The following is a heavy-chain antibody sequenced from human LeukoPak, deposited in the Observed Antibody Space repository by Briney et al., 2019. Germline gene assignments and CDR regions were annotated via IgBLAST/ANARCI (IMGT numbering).Heavy chain of an antibody. CDR2: ISGSGGST. V-gene: IGHV3-23*01. Sequence: AGSLRLSCAASGLTFSSYAMSWVRQAPGKGLEWVSAISGSGGSTYYADSVKGRFTISRDNSKNTLYLQMNSLRAEDTAVYYCAKSTYGDSPFYFDYWGQGTLVTVSS. J-gene: IGHJ4*02. CDR3: AKSTYGDSPFYFDY. D-gene: IGHD4-17*01. CDR1: GLTFSSYA.